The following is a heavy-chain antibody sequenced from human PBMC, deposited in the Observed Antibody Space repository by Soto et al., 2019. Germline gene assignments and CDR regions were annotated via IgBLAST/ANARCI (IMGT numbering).Heavy chain of an antibody. V-gene: IGHV3-64*01. CDR3: ARRVYGSRGPNFYMDV. Sequence: EAQLVESGGGLVQPGGSLSLSCAASGFTFSNYEMHWVRQAPGKGLEYVSGISNNGAHTDYAKSVKCRFTISRDNSENTLYLQMGSLSAEDMTLYYCARRVYGSRGPNFYMDVWGNGTTFTVSS. D-gene: IGHD6-13*01. CDR2: ISNNGAHT. J-gene: IGHJ6*03. CDR1: GFTFSNYE.